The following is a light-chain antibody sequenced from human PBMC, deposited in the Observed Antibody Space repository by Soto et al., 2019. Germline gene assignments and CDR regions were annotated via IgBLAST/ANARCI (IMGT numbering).Light chain of an antibody. CDR1: QSVDWY. Sequence: EIVLTQSPATLYLSPGDRATLSCRASQSVDWYVAWYQQKPGQAPRLLIYDALKRATGTPDRFSGSGSGTDFTLTISRLEPEDFATYYCLQDYNFPWTFGQGTKVEVK. CDR2: DAL. J-gene: IGKJ1*01. CDR3: LQDYNFPWT. V-gene: IGKV3-11*01.